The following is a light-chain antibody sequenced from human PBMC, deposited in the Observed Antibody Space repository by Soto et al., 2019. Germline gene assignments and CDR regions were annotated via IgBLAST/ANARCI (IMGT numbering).Light chain of an antibody. J-gene: IGKJ2*01. Sequence: VLTQSPGTLSLSPGERATISCRVSQSIGSSYLAWYQHKPGQAPRLLIYGASSRATGISHRFSGSGSGTDFTLTISRLEPEDCGVYYCQQYGGSPPFTFGQGTSLEIK. V-gene: IGKV3-20*01. CDR1: QSIGSSY. CDR3: QQYGGSPPFT. CDR2: GAS.